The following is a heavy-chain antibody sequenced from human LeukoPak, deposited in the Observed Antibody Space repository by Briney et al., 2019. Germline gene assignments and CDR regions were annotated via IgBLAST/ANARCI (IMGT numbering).Heavy chain of an antibody. D-gene: IGHD3-22*01. CDR2: IYXXXXT. J-gene: IGHJ3*02. CDR1: GGSISSYY. V-gene: IGHV4-59*08. CDR3: ARQSSTYYYDSSGYGDAFDI. Sequence: SETLSLTCTVSGGSISSYYWSWIRQPPXXXXXXXGYIYXXXXTNYNPSLKSRVTISVDTSKNQFSLKLSSVTAADTAVYYCARQSSTYYYDSSGYGDAFDIWGQGTMVTVSS.